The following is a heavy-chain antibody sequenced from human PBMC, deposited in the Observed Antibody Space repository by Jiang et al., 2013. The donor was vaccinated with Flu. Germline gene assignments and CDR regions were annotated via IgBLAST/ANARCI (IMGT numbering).Heavy chain of an antibody. CDR3: ARLRPSLSRDWYLVGAPADY. D-gene: IGHD6-19*01. J-gene: IGHJ4*02. CDR2: IYYSGST. V-gene: IGHV4-39*01. CDR1: GDSISSSNYY. Sequence: GPGLVKPSETLSLTCTVSGDSISSSNYYWGWIRQPPGKGLEWIGTIYYSGSTYDNPSLKSRVTISVDTSKNQFSLELRSVTAADTGVYHCARLRPSLSRDWYLVGAPADYWGQGIVVTVSS.